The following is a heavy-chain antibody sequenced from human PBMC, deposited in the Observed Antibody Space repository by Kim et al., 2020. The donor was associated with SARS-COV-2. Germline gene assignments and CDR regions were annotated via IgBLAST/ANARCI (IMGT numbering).Heavy chain of an antibody. CDR3: ARGSGSSSAYYYYMDV. D-gene: IGHD1-26*01. V-gene: IGHV4-59*09. J-gene: IGHJ6*03. Sequence: SLQNRVTISVDTSKNQFSLKLSSVTAADTAVYYCARGSGSSSAYYYYMDVWGKGTTVTVSS.